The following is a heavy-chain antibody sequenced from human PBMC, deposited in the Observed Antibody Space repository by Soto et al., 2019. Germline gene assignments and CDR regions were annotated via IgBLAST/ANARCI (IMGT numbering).Heavy chain of an antibody. CDR3: AKWEGLGSDYYYYAMDV. CDR1: GGSISSGGYY. J-gene: IGHJ6*02. Sequence: SETLSLTCTVSGGSISSGGYYWTWIRQHPGKGLEWIAYIYHSGYTFYNPSLKSRVTMSVDTSKNQFSLKLRSVTAADTAVYYCAKWEGLGSDYYYYAMDVWGQGTTVTAP. V-gene: IGHV4-31*03. CDR2: IYHSGYT. D-gene: IGHD1-26*01.